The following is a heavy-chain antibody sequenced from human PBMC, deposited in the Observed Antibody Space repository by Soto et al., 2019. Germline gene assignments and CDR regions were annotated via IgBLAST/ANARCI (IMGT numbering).Heavy chain of an antibody. CDR1: GYSFTSYW. CDR2: IYPGDSDT. Sequence: LGESLKISCKGSGYSFTSYWIGWVRQMPGKGLEWMGIIYPGDSDTRYSPSFQGQVTISADKSISTAYLQWSSLKASDTAMYYCARLPISTSYYYYGMDVWGQGTTVTVSS. CDR3: ARLPISTSYYYYGMDV. D-gene: IGHD2-21*01. V-gene: IGHV5-51*01. J-gene: IGHJ6*02.